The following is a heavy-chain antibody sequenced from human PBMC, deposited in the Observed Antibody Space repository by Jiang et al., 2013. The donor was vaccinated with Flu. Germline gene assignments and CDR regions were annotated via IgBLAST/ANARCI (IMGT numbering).Heavy chain of an antibody. D-gene: IGHD3-22*01. Sequence: GAEVKKPGESLKISCKGSGYRFTSYWIGWVRQMPGKGLEWMGIIYPGDSDTRYSPSFQGQVTISADKSITTAYLQWSSLKASDTAMYYCAISYDSSGYYFDYWGQGNPGHR. CDR1: GYRFTSYW. CDR2: IYPGDSDT. CDR3: AISYDSSGYYFDY. J-gene: IGHJ4*02. V-gene: IGHV5-51*01.